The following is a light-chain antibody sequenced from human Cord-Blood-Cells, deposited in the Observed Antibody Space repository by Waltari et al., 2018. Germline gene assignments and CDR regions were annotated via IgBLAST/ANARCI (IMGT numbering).Light chain of an antibody. Sequence: QSALTQPASVSGSPGQSITISCTGTSSDVGGYNYVSWYQQHPGKAPKLMIYAVSKRPSAVSNRCSGSKSGNTASLTISGLQAEDEADYYCSSYTSSSTLVFGGGTKLTVL. V-gene: IGLV2-14*01. CDR1: SSDVGGYNY. CDR3: SSYTSSSTLV. J-gene: IGLJ2*01. CDR2: AVS.